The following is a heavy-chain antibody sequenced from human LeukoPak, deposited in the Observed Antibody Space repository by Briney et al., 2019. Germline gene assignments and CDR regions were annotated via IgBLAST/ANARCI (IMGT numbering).Heavy chain of an antibody. D-gene: IGHD2-2*03. CDR3: ARDPGYCSSTSCSQTGDY. CDR2: IIPIFGTA. J-gene: IGHJ4*02. CDR1: GGTFSSYA. Sequence: SVKVSCKASGGTFSSYAISWVRQAPGQGLEWMGGIIPIFGTANYAQKFQGRVTITTDESTSTAYMELSSLRSEDTAVYYCARDPGYCSSTSCSQTGDYWGQGTLVTVSS. V-gene: IGHV1-69*05.